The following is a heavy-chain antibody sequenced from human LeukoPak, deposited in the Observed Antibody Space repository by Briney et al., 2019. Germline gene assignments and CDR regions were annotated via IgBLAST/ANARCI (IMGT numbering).Heavy chain of an antibody. CDR3: ARDGDSGYDSFDWFDP. CDR1: GYTFTSYG. V-gene: IGHV1-18*01. CDR2: ISAYNGNT. D-gene: IGHD5-12*01. J-gene: IGHJ5*02. Sequence: ASVKVSCKASGYTFTSYGISWVRQAPGQGLEWMGWISAYNGNTNYAQNLQGRVTMTTDTSTSTAYMELRSLRSDDTAVYYCARDGDSGYDSFDWFDPWGQGTLVTVSS.